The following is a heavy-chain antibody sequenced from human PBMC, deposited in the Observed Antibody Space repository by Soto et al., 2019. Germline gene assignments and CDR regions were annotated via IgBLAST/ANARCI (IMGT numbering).Heavy chain of an antibody. V-gene: IGHV1-69*12. J-gene: IGHJ6*02. CDR1: GGTFSSYA. Sequence: QVQLVQSGAEVKKPGSSVKVSCKASGGTFSSYAISWVRQAPGQGLEGMGGIIPIFGTANYAQKFQGRVTITADESTSTAYMELSSLRSEDTAVYYCARGLDSSGYNYYYGMDVWGQGTTVTVSS. CDR3: ARGLDSSGYNYYYGMDV. D-gene: IGHD3-22*01. CDR2: IIPIFGTA.